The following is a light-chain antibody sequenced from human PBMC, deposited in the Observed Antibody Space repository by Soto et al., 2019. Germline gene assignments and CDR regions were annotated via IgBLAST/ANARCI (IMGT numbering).Light chain of an antibody. CDR2: AAS. Sequence: LQMTQSPSSLSASVGDTVTITCRASQDISNYLAWYQQKPGRVPKVLIYAASTLQSGVPSRFSAIGSGTYFTLTISSLQPEDVATYYCQKYNRAPLTFGGGTKV. CDR1: QDISNY. CDR3: QKYNRAPLT. V-gene: IGKV1-27*01. J-gene: IGKJ4*01.